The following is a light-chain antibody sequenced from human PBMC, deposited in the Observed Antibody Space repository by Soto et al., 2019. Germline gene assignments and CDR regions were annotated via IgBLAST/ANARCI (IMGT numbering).Light chain of an antibody. V-gene: IGLV2-14*01. CDR3: YSCSRSSGTRYV. CDR1: SSDVGASTY. Sequence: QSALTQPASVSGSPGQSIPISCTGTSSDVGASTYVSWYQQHPGQAPKLMIYEFSNRPSGVSDRFSGSKSGNTASLTISGLQAEDEADYYCYSCSRSSGTRYVFGTGTKVTVL. CDR2: EFS. J-gene: IGLJ1*01.